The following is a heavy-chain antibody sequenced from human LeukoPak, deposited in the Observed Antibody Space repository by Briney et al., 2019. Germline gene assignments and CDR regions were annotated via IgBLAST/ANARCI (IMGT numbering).Heavy chain of an antibody. J-gene: IGHJ3*02. CDR2: ISYDGSNK. Sequence: GGSLRLSCAASGFTFSSYGMHWVRQAPGKGLEWVAVISYDGSNKYYADSVKGRFTISRDNSKNTLYLQMNSLRAEDTAVYYCAKGRSDSTRPHDAFDIWGQGTMVTVSS. CDR1: GFTFSSYG. CDR3: AKGRSDSTRPHDAFDI. V-gene: IGHV3-30*18. D-gene: IGHD3-22*01.